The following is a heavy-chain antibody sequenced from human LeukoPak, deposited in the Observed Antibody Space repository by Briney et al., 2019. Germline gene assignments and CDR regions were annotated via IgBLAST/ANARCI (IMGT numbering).Heavy chain of an antibody. CDR1: GFTFSSYT. V-gene: IGHV3-21*01. J-gene: IGHJ4*02. CDR3: ARHPTEGY. Sequence: GGSLRLSCAASGFTFSSYTMNWVRQAPGKGLEWVSSISTSSSYIYYADSVKGRFTISRDNAKNSLYLQMSSLRAEDTAVYYCARHPTEGYWGQGTLVTVSS. CDR2: ISTSSSYI.